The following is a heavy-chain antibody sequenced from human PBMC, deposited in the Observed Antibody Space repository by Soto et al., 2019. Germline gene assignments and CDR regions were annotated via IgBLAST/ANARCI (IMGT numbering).Heavy chain of an antibody. CDR3: ARVTSMVRGVIDNWFDP. Sequence: QVPLVQSGAEVKKPGSSVTVSCKASGGTFSSYAIHWVRQAPGQGLEWMGGIIPMYGPAKYAQRFQGRVTITADESTTTVYMELTSLTSQATAVYYCARVTSMVRGVIDNWFDPWGHGTLVTVSS. J-gene: IGHJ5*02. V-gene: IGHV1-69*01. D-gene: IGHD3-10*01. CDR1: GGTFSSYA. CDR2: IIPMYGPA.